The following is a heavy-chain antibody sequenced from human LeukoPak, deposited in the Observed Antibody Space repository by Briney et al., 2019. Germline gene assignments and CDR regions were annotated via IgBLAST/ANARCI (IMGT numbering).Heavy chain of an antibody. V-gene: IGHV4-38-2*01. CDR2: IYHSGST. CDR3: ARLYXXXXXXYXLXVVDX. Sequence: SSETLSLTCAVSGYSISSGYYWGWIRQPPGKGLEWIGSIYHSGSTYYNPSLKSRVTISVDTSKNQLSLKLSSVTAADTAVYYCARLYXXXXXXYXLXVVDXWGQGTLVTXXS. CDR1: GYSISSGYY. J-gene: IGHJ4*02. D-gene: IGHD2-21*02.